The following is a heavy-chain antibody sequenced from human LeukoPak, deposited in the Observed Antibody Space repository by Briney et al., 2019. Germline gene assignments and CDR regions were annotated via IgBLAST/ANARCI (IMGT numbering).Heavy chain of an antibody. V-gene: IGHV1-2*06. CDR3: ARDREVGSTDDAFDF. Sequence: ASVKVSCKASGYTFTGHYMHWVRQAPGQGLEWMGRINPNSGGANYAQKFQGRVTMTRDTSISTAYMELSGLRSDDTAVYYCARDREVGSTDDAFDFWGQGTMVTVSS. J-gene: IGHJ3*01. D-gene: IGHD1-26*01. CDR2: INPNSGGA. CDR1: GYTFTGHY.